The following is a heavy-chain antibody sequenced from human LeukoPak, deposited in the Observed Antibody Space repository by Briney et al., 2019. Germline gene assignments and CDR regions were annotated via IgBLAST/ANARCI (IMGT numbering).Heavy chain of an antibody. Sequence: GESLKISCAASGFTFSGFWMTWVRQAPGTGLEWVANIKQDGSEKHYVDSVKGRLTISRDNAKNSLSLHLNSLRVEDTAVYYCACFTLDTWGLGTMVTVSS. V-gene: IGHV3-7*01. CDR2: IKQDGSEK. D-gene: IGHD1-1*01. J-gene: IGHJ3*01. CDR3: ACFTLDT. CDR1: GFTFSGFW.